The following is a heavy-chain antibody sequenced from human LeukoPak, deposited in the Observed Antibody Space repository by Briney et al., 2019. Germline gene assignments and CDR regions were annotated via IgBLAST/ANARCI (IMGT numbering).Heavy chain of an antibody. CDR3: AREFVRGGSYSFYYYYMDV. D-gene: IGHD1-26*01. Sequence: GGSLRLSCAASGFTFSSYWMSWVREAPGKGLEWVANIKQDGSEKYYVDSVKGRFTISRDNAKNSLYLQMNSLRAEDTAVYYCAREFVRGGSYSFYYYYMDVWGKGTTVTISS. CDR1: GFTFSSYW. CDR2: IKQDGSEK. J-gene: IGHJ6*03. V-gene: IGHV3-7*03.